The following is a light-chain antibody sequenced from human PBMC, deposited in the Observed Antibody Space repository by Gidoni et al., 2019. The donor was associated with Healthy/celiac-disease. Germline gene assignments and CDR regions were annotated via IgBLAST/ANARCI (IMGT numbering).Light chain of an antibody. CDR3: QQRSNWPFT. Sequence: ELVLTQSPATLSLSPGERATLSCRASQSVSSYLAWCQQKPGQAPRLLIYDASNRATGIPARFSGSGSGTDFTLTISSLEPEDFAVYYCQQRSNWPFTFGGGTKVEIK. CDR2: DAS. V-gene: IGKV3-11*01. J-gene: IGKJ4*01. CDR1: QSVSSY.